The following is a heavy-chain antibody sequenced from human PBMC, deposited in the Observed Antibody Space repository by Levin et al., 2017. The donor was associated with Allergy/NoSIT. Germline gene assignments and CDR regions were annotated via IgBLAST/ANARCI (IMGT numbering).Heavy chain of an antibody. CDR1: GGSISSGGYS. J-gene: IGHJ4*02. D-gene: IGHD5-18*01. CDR3: ARVAGYSYGYYFDY. Sequence: PSETLSLTCAVSGGSISSGGYSWSWIRQPPGKGLEWIGNIYLSGSTNDNPSLKSRVTMSEDRSKNQFSQQLRYVTAADTAVYYCARVAGYSYGYYFDYWGPGTLVTVSS. CDR2: IYLSGST. V-gene: IGHV4-30-2*01.